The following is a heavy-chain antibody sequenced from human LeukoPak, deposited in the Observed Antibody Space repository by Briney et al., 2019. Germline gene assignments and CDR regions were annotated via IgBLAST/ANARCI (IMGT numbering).Heavy chain of an antibody. V-gene: IGHV1-46*01. CDR2: INPSGGTT. CDR3: ARGGGTYPTDY. Sequence: GASVKVSCKASGYTFTNYYMHWIRQAPGQGLEWMGIINPSGGTTSYAEKFRGRLTMTRDMSTSIVYMELSSLRSEDTAVYYCARGGGTYPTDYWGQGTLVTVSS. D-gene: IGHD1-26*01. J-gene: IGHJ4*02. CDR1: GYTFTNYY.